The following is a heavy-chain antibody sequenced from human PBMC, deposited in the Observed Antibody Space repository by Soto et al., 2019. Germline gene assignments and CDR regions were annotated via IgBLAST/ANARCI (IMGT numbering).Heavy chain of an antibody. Sequence: SETLSLTFTVTDYSITSHSYYWGWIRQSPGREMQWIGTMHHTGTTSYNPSLQSRATIAIDASKNQMFLKLISVTAADTAVYYCERVLGEQRKPYFVGFDSGGQGTQVKVSS. CDR3: ERVLGEQRKPYFVGFDS. CDR2: MHHTGTT. CDR1: DYSITSHSYY. D-gene: IGHD3-9*01. V-gene: IGHV4-39*01. J-gene: IGHJ4*02.